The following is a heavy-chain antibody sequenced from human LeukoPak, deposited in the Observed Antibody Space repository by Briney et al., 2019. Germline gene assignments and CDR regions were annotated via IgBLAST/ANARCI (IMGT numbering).Heavy chain of an antibody. V-gene: IGHV1-18*01. CDR3: ARDPGAPVRAFDI. CDR1: GYTFISYG. D-gene: IGHD3-10*01. CDR2: ISAYNGNT. J-gene: IGHJ3*02. Sequence: ASVKVSCKASGYTFISYGISWVRQAPGQGLEWMGWISAYNGNTNYAQKLQGRVTMTTDTSTSTAYMELSSLRSEDTAIYYCARDPGAPVRAFDIRGQGTMVIVSS.